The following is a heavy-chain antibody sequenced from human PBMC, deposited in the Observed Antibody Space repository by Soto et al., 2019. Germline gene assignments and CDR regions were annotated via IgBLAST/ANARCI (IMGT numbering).Heavy chain of an antibody. Sequence: QIRLEQSESEVKKPGASVRVSCKASGYTFTTYGFSWVRQAPGPGLEWMGWVSAYNGETRLAERFQGRVTMTTDTATATGYVDLRSLRTDDTAVYYCARTCPLGACYKHDLYKNGLDVWGQGTTIIVSS. V-gene: IGHV1-18*04. CDR1: GYTFTTYG. CDR2: VSAYNGET. CDR3: ARTCPLGACYKHDLYKNGLDV. J-gene: IGHJ6*02. D-gene: IGHD2-21*02.